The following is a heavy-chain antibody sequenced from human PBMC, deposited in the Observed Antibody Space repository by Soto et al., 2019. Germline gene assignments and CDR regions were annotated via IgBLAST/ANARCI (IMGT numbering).Heavy chain of an antibody. CDR1: GFTFSSYW. CDR3: ARDRVVVTAIPDY. D-gene: IGHD2-21*02. J-gene: IGHJ4*02. Sequence: EVQLVESGGGLVQPGGSLRLSCAASGFTFSSYWMHWVRQAPGKGLVWVSRINSDGSSTSYADSVKGRFNSSRDNAKNTLYLQMNSLRAADTAVYYCARDRVVVTAIPDYWGQGTLVTFSS. CDR2: INSDGSST. V-gene: IGHV3-74*01.